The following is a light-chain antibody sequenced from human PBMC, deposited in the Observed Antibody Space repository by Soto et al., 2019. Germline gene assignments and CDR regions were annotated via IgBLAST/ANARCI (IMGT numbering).Light chain of an antibody. Sequence: EIVLTQSPGTLSLSPGERATLSCRASQSVNSNYLAWYQQKPGQGPRLLMYGASSRATGIPDRFSGSGSGTDFTLTISRLEPEDFAVYYCQQDDNSPRTFGQATKVEIK. J-gene: IGKJ1*01. CDR3: QQDDNSPRT. V-gene: IGKV3-20*01. CDR2: GAS. CDR1: QSVNSNY.